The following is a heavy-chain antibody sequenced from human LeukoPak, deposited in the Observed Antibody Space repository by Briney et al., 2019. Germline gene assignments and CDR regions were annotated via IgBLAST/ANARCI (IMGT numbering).Heavy chain of an antibody. Sequence: GGSLRLSCAASGFTFGTYAMHWVRQAPGKGLEWVAVILSDGSIQNTADSVRGRFIISRDNSKNTLFLQMNRLRTEDAAVYYCARGAILGGYNLIDDWGQGTLVTVSS. CDR1: GFTFGTYA. J-gene: IGHJ4*02. V-gene: IGHV3-30*04. D-gene: IGHD5-24*01. CDR3: ARGAILGGYNLIDD. CDR2: ILSDGSIQ.